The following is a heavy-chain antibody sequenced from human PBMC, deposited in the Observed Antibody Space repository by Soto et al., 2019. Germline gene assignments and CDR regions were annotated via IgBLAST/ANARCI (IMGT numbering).Heavy chain of an antibody. J-gene: IGHJ4*02. V-gene: IGHV4-4*02. CDR2: MHHSGSI. CDR3: ARHCPDIVAAITWGYYFEY. CDR1: GDSISNNKW. D-gene: IGHD5-12*01. Sequence: SETLSLTCSVSGDSISNNKWWSWVRQPPGKGLEWIGEMHHSGSIHYNASLKSRATLSVDKSRNQFSLKLSSVTAADTAVYYCARHCPDIVAAITWGYYFEYWGQGTLVTVSS.